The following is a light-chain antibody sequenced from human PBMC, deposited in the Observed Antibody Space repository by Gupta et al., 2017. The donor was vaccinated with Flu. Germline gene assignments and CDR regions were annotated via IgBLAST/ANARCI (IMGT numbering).Light chain of an antibody. CDR3: RRRTHPWT. V-gene: IGKV2-30*01. J-gene: IGKJ2*02. CDR2: EGT. Sequence: EVVMTQSPLSLPVTLVQPASISCSSSQSLVYKNGITYLNWVQQRPGQPPRRLIYEGTNMDSGVTDRFSGGGAANDFTQKSRRAEDEVVGAYYSRRRTHPWTFGQGTRLEI. CDR1: QSLVYKNGITY.